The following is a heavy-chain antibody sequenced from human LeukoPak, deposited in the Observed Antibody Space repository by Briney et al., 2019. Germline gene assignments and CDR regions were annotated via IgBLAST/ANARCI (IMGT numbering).Heavy chain of an antibody. D-gene: IGHD3-22*01. J-gene: IGHJ3*02. CDR1: GYSISSGYY. CDR3: ARADYYDSSGLRVDAFDI. V-gene: IGHV4-38-2*02. Sequence: PSETLSLTCTVSGYSISSGYYWGWIRQPPGKGLEWIGSIYHSGSTYYNPSLKSRVTISVDTSKNQFSLKLSSVTAADTAVYYCARADYYDSSGLRVDAFDIWGQGTMVTVSS. CDR2: IYHSGST.